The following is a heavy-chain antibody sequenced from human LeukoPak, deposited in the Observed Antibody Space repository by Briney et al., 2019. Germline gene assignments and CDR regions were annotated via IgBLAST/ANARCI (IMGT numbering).Heavy chain of an antibody. Sequence: GGSLRLSCGGSGFTFDDYTMHWVHQAPGKGLEWVSLINWDGDITYYADSVKGRFTISRDNSKNSLYLQMNSLRTEDTALYYCAKGNILTGPPDYWGQGTLVTVSS. J-gene: IGHJ4*02. CDR1: GFTFDDYT. D-gene: IGHD3-9*01. V-gene: IGHV3-43*01. CDR3: AKGNILTGPPDY. CDR2: INWDGDIT.